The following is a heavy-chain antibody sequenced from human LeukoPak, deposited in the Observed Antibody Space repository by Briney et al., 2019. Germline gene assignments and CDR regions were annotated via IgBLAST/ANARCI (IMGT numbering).Heavy chain of an antibody. CDR3: ASLSGYSYGYGAY. D-gene: IGHD5-18*01. J-gene: IGHJ4*02. Sequence: PSETLSLTCTVSGASISSSSYYWGWLRQPPGKGLEWIGSVYYSGSTYYNPSLESRVSISVDTSKNQFSLKLSSVTAADTAVYYCASLSGYSYGYGAYWGQGTLVTVSS. V-gene: IGHV4-39*01. CDR1: GASISSSSYY. CDR2: VYYSGST.